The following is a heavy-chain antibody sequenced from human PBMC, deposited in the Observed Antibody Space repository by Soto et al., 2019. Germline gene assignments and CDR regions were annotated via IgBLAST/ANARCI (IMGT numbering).Heavy chain of an antibody. J-gene: IGHJ6*03. CDR2: ISSSSSTI. CDR1: GFTFSSYS. CDR3: ARDHCSSTSCYGDYYYYYYMDV. V-gene: IGHV3-48*01. D-gene: IGHD2-2*01. Sequence: GGSLRLSCAASGFTFSSYSMNWVRQAPGKGLEWVSYISSSSSTIYYADSVKGRFTISRDNAKNSLYLQMNSLRAEDTAVYYCARDHCSSTSCYGDYYYYYYMDVWGKGTTVTVSS.